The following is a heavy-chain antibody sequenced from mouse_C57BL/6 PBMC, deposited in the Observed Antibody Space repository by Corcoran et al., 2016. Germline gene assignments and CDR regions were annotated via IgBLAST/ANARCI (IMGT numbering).Heavy chain of an antibody. J-gene: IGHJ1*03. D-gene: IGHD1-1*01. CDR3: ARGGVVATSFDV. CDR2: INPNNGGT. CDR1: GYTFTDYY. V-gene: IGHV1-26*01. Sequence: EVQLQQSGPELVKPGASVKISCKASGYTFTDYYMNWVKQSHGKSLEWIGDINPNNGGTSYNQKFKGKATLTVDKSSSTAYMELRSLTSEDSAVYYCARGGVVATSFDVWGTGTTVTVSS.